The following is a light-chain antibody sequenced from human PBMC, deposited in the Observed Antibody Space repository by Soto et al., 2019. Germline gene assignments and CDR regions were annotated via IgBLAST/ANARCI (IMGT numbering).Light chain of an antibody. Sequence: QSVLTQPPSVSGAPGQRVTLSCTGNSSNLGAGYDVHWYQQLPGAAPKLVIFGNRNRPSGVPERFSGSKSGTSASLAITGLQVEDEAEYYCQAYDYSLTASVFGGGTQLTVL. CDR1: SSNLGAGYD. CDR3: QAYDYSLTASV. V-gene: IGLV1-40*01. CDR2: GNR. J-gene: IGLJ3*02.